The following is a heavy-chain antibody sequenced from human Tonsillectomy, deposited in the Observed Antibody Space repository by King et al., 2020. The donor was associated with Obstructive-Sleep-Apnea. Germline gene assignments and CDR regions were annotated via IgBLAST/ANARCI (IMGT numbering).Heavy chain of an antibody. J-gene: IGHJ4*02. Sequence: QLVQSGAEVRKPGASVKVSCKASGYTFTTYAMYWVRQAPGQRLEWMGWINAGNGNTKYSLKFQGRVTITGDTSASTAYMVLSSLRSEDTAVYYCARDPNNRNGDYFDYWGQGTLVTVSS. CDR1: GYTFTTYA. D-gene: IGHD1-14*01. CDR3: ARDPNNRNGDYFDY. CDR2: INAGNGNT. V-gene: IGHV1-3*01.